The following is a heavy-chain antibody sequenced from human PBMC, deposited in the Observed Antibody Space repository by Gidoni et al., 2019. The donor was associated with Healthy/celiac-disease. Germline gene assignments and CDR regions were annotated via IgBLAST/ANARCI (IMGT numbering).Heavy chain of an antibody. CDR3: ARVLTYYYGSGFAY. D-gene: IGHD3-10*01. CDR1: GFTFSSDG. V-gene: IGHV3-33*01. Sequence: QVQLVESGGGVVQPGRSLRLSCAASGFTFSSDGMPWVRQAPGKGLEWVAVIRYDGSNKYYADSVKGRFTISRDNSKNTLYLQMNSLRAEDTAVYYCARVLTYYYGSGFAYWGQGTLVTVSS. CDR2: IRYDGSNK. J-gene: IGHJ4*02.